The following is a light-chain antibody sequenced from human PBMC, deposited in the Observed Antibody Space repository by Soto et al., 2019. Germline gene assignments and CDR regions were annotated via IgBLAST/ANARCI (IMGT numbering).Light chain of an antibody. CDR3: SSYSSSTTHVV. V-gene: IGLV2-14*03. Sequence: SALTQPASVSGSPGRSVTISCTGTSSDVGDFNYVSWYQHLPGRAPKLIIYDVTNRPAGISYRFSASKSGRTASLTISGLQAEDEADYYCSSYSSSTTHVVFGGGTKPPS. CDR1: SSDVGDFNY. CDR2: DVT. J-gene: IGLJ2*01.